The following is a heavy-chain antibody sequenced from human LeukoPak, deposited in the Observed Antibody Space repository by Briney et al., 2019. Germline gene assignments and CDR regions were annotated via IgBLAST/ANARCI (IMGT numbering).Heavy chain of an antibody. D-gene: IGHD7-27*01. V-gene: IGHV3-15*01. Sequence: GGSLRLSCAASGFTFSHAWMSWVRQAPGKGLEWVGRIKSETDGGTPDYPSPVKGRFTITRDDSKNTVFLQMKSLRTEDTAVYYCTTPSRQLLGWPFVSWGQGTLVTVSS. J-gene: IGHJ5*02. CDR1: GFTFSHAW. CDR2: IKSETDGGTP. CDR3: TTPSRQLLGWPFVS.